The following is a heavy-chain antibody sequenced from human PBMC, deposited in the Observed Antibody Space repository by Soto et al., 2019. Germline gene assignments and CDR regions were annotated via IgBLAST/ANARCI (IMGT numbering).Heavy chain of an antibody. CDR1: GFTFSSYS. J-gene: IGHJ4*02. Sequence: EVQLVESGGGLVKPGGSLRLSCAASGFTFSSYSMNWVRQAPGNGLEWVSSISSSSSYIYYADSVKGRFTISRDNAKNSLYLQMNSLRAEDTAVYYCASLSIAAAPIRYWGQGTLVTVSS. D-gene: IGHD6-6*01. CDR3: ASLSIAAAPIRY. V-gene: IGHV3-21*01. CDR2: ISSSSSYI.